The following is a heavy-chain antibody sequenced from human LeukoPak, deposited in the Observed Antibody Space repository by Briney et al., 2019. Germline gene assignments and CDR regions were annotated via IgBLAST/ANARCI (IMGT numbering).Heavy chain of an antibody. D-gene: IGHD5-24*01. CDR1: GFTLSTYI. CDR3: ARDKVEGPTKFDY. J-gene: IGHJ4*02. V-gene: IGHV3-21*01. Sequence: RGSLRVSCAASGFTLSTYIMSWGRPAPRERLGWVSFISRDSTYIYYADSMKGQFTISRDNAKKSLYLQMNSLRAEDTAVYYCARDKVEGPTKFDYWGQGTLVSVSS. CDR2: ISRDSTYI.